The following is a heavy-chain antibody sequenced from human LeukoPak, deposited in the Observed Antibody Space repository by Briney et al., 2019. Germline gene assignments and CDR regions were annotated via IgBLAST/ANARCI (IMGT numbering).Heavy chain of an antibody. Sequence: GGSLRLSCAASGFTFNTYWMHWVRQGPGKGLVWVSRIYSDGSRTTYADSVKGRFTISRDNSKNTLYLQMNSLRAEDTAVYYCAKDPDCTSGICYTFFDYWGQGTLVTVSS. D-gene: IGHD2-8*01. CDR2: IYSDGSRT. CDR1: GFTFNTYW. V-gene: IGHV3-74*01. CDR3: AKDPDCTSGICYTFFDY. J-gene: IGHJ4*02.